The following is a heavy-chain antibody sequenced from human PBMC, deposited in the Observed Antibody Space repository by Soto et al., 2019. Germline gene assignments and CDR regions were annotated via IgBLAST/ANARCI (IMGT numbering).Heavy chain of an antibody. V-gene: IGHV4-39*02. Sequence: SETLSLTCTVSGGSLSSGSFFWGWIRQPPGKGLEWIGHIYFTGTSSYSPSLKSRVTMFVDTSKNNFSLRLTSVTAADTAVYYCGRREAVAVSQFDFWGQGTLVTVSS. J-gene: IGHJ4*02. CDR2: IYFTGTS. CDR3: GRREAVAVSQFDF. CDR1: GGSLSSGSFF. D-gene: IGHD6-19*01.